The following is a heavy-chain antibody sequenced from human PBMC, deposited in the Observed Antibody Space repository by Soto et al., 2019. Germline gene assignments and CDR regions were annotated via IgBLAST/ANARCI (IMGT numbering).Heavy chain of an antibody. CDR1: GGTFSSYA. Sequence: QVQLVQSGAEVKKPGSSVKVSCKTSGGTFSSYAFNWVRRAPGQGLEWMGRIIPVFGTPNFAQKFQGRVTFTADASTTTTYMELTSLTSEDTAIYYCARGFSTNFLMDVWGPGTAVTVSS. D-gene: IGHD2-8*01. J-gene: IGHJ6*02. V-gene: IGHV1-69*18. CDR3: ARGFSTNFLMDV. CDR2: IIPVFGTP.